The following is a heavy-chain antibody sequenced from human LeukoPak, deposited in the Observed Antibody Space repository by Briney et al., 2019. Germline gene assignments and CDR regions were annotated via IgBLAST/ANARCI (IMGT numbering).Heavy chain of an antibody. CDR3: ARAYSAYWYSAY. Sequence: GGSLRLSCAASGFTFSNCAMHWVRQAPGKGPEWVAVISGDGSRIHHADSVKGRFTISRDNSKNTLYLQMNSLRTEDTAVYYCARAYSAYWYSAYWGQGALVTVSS. V-gene: IGHV3-30*04. CDR1: GFTFSNCA. D-gene: IGHD1-26*01. J-gene: IGHJ4*02. CDR2: ISGDGSRI.